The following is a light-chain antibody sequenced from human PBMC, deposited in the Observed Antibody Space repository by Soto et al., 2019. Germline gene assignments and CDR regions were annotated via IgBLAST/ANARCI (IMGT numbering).Light chain of an antibody. V-gene: IGLV1-40*01. Sequence: QSVLTQPPSVSGAPGQRVTISCTGSSSNIGAGYAGHWYQQLPGTAPKLLIYGNSNRPSGVPDRFSGSKSGTSASLASTGLQAEDEADYYCQAYDSSLSGSVFDGGTQLTVL. CDR1: SSNIGAGYA. J-gene: IGLJ2*01. CDR3: QAYDSSLSGSV. CDR2: GNS.